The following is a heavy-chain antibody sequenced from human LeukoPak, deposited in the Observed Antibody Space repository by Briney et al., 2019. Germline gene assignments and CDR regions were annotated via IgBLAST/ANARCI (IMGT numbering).Heavy chain of an antibody. V-gene: IGHV3-30*04. CDR2: ISYDGSNK. CDR1: GFTFSSYA. CDR3: ARGGSFTRTRRPQSLSDAY. D-gene: IGHD1-7*01. Sequence: PGRSLRLSCAASGFTFSSYAMHWVRQAPGKGLEWVAVISYDGSNKYYADSVKGRFTISRDNSKNTLYLQMNSMRAEDTAVYYCARGGSFTRTRRPQSLSDAYWGQGTLVTVYS. J-gene: IGHJ4*02.